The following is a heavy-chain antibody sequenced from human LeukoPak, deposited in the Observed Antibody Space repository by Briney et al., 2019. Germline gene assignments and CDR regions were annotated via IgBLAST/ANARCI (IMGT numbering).Heavy chain of an antibody. CDR2: IFHSGTT. CDR1: NYSISNDYY. Sequence: SETLSLTCTVSNYSISNDYYWGWIRQPPGKGLEWIGNIFHSGTTYYNPSLKSRVTISVDTPKNQFSLKLTSVTAADTAVYYCARASLETLAVAGTSLFDYWGQGTLVTVSS. CDR3: ARASLETLAVAGTSLFDY. D-gene: IGHD6-19*01. V-gene: IGHV4-38-2*02. J-gene: IGHJ4*02.